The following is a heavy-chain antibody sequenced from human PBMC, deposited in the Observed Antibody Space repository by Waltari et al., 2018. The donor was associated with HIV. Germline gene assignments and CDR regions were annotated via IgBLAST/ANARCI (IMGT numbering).Heavy chain of an antibody. CDR3: AREAFRAGYY. CDR2: IYTSGSI. CDR1: GGSISSGSYY. Sequence: QVQLQESGPGLVKPSQTLSLTWTVSGGSISSGSYYWSWIRQPAGKGLEWIGRIYTSGSINYNPSLKSRVTISVDTSKNQFSLKLSSVTAADTAVYYCAREAFRAGYYWGQGTLVTVSS. D-gene: IGHD3-3*02. J-gene: IGHJ4*02. V-gene: IGHV4-61*02.